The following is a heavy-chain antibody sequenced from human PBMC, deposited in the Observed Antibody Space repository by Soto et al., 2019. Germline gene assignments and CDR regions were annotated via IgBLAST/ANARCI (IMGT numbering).Heavy chain of an antibody. CDR2: ISSTTNYI. Sequence: GGSLRLSCAASGFTFTRYSMNWVRQAPGKGLEWVSSISSTTNYIYYGDSMKGRFTISRDNAKNSLYLEMNSLRAEDTAVYYCARESEGLTSNFDYWGQGTLVTVSS. CDR1: GFTFTRYS. J-gene: IGHJ4*02. V-gene: IGHV3-21*06. CDR3: ARESEGLTSNFDY.